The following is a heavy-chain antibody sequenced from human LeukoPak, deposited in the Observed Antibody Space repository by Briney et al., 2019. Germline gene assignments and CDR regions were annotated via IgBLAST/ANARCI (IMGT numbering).Heavy chain of an antibody. CDR3: SKDLRRSSDWSTGDY. Sequence: PGGSLRLSCAASGVTFSGYSMNWVRQAPGKGLEWVSAITATSLHIYYADSVKGRFTISRDSSKNTLYLQMNSLRAEDTAVYFCSKDLRRSSDWSTGDYWGQGTLVTVSS. CDR2: ITATSLHI. D-gene: IGHD6-19*01. CDR1: GVTFSGYS. V-gene: IGHV3-21*04. J-gene: IGHJ4*02.